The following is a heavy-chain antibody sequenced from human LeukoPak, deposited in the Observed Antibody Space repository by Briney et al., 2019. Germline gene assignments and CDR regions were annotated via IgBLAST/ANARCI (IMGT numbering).Heavy chain of an antibody. CDR3: ARVEVGWKFDP. D-gene: IGHD6-19*01. Sequence: GASVKVSCKASGGTFGSNGISWVRQAPGQGLEWMGVIIPIFGIVNYEQKFQGRVTITADESTSTIYMELSSLRSEDTAVYYCARVEVGWKFDPWGQGTRVTVSS. V-gene: IGHV1-69*13. CDR2: IIPIFGIV. J-gene: IGHJ5*02. CDR1: GGTFGSNG.